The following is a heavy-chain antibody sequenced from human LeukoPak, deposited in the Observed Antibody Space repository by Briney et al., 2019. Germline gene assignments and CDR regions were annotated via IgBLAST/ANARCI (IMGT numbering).Heavy chain of an antibody. V-gene: IGHV4-34*01. J-gene: IGHJ4*02. CDR2: INHSGST. Sequence: PSETLSLTCAVYGGSFSGYYWSWIRQPPGKGLEWIGEINHSGSTNYNPSLKSRVTISVDTSKNQFSLKLSSVTAADTAVYYCARGRVRGALLDYWGQGTLVTVSS. CDR1: GGSFSGYY. CDR3: ARGRVRGALLDY. D-gene: IGHD3-10*01.